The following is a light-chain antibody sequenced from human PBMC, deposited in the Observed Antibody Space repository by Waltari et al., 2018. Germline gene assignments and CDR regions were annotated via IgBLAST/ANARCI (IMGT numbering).Light chain of an antibody. Sequence: QSALTQPPSASGSPGQSVTISCTGTSSDVGGYDYVSWYQQHPGKAPKLMIYEVSQRPSGVPARFSGAKSCNRASLTVSGLQAEDEADYYCSSYARGNNAKVVFGGGTKLTVL. J-gene: IGLJ2*01. CDR3: SSYARGNNAKVV. CDR2: EVS. V-gene: IGLV2-8*01. CDR1: SSDVGGYDY.